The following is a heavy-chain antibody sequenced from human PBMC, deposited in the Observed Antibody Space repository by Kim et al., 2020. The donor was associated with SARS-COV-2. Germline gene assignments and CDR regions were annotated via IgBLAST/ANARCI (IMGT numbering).Heavy chain of an antibody. V-gene: IGHV3-48*03. D-gene: IGHD2-2*01. Sequence: GKGRFTISRDNAKGSLSLQMNSLRAEDTAVYYCARSLYCSSTSCFYGMDVWGQGTTVTVSS. J-gene: IGHJ6*02. CDR3: ARSLYCSSTSCFYGMDV.